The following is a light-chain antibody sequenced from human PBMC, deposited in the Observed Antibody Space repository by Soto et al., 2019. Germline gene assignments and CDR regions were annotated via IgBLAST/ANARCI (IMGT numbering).Light chain of an antibody. CDR3: QQSDLLPLT. Sequence: IQMTQSPASLSASIGDRVTITCQASHDITHYLNWYQQRPGEAPKLLIYDASKLESGVPPRFSGRGSGTDFTLTISSLQPDDFATYFCQQSDLLPLTFCGGTKVEI. V-gene: IGKV1-33*01. CDR1: HDITHY. CDR2: DAS. J-gene: IGKJ4*01.